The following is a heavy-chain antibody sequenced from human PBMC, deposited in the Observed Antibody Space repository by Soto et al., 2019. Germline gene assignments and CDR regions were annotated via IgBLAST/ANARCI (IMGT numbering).Heavy chain of an antibody. J-gene: IGHJ3*02. Sequence: QVQLVESGGGVVQPGRSLRLSCAASGFTFSSYGMHWVRQAPGKGLEWVAVIRYDGSNKYYADSVKGRFTISRDNSKNTLYMQMNRLSAEDTAVYYCARDNRGWGAFDIWGQGTMVTVSS. CDR1: GFTFSSYG. D-gene: IGHD3-16*01. CDR3: ARDNRGWGAFDI. V-gene: IGHV3-33*01. CDR2: IRYDGSNK.